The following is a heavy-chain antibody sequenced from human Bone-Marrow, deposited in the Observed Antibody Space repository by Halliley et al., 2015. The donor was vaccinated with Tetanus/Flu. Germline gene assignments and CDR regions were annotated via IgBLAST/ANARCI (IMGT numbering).Heavy chain of an antibody. V-gene: IGHV4-4*02. CDR2: IYHSGLT. CDR3: ASRGFSYGDS. D-gene: IGHD5-18*01. J-gene: IGHJ4*02. Sequence: TLSLTCAVSGASITNNNWWSWVRQTPGKGLEWIAEIYHSGLTKYNPSLKSRVTISVDKSNNQFSLRLTSVTAADTAVYYCASRGFSYGDSWGPGILVTVSS. CDR1: GASITNNNW.